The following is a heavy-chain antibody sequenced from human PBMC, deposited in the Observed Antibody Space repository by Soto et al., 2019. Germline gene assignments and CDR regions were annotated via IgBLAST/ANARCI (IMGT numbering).Heavy chain of an antibody. Sequence: ASVKVACKASGYTFTSYDINWVRQATGQGLEWMGWMNPNSGNTGYAQKFQGRVTMTRNTSISTAYMELSSLRSEDTAVYYCARGQSFVGYSSSYYGMDVWGQGTTVTVSS. V-gene: IGHV1-8*01. CDR1: GYTFTSYD. CDR3: ARGQSFVGYSSSYYGMDV. CDR2: MNPNSGNT. D-gene: IGHD6-6*01. J-gene: IGHJ6*02.